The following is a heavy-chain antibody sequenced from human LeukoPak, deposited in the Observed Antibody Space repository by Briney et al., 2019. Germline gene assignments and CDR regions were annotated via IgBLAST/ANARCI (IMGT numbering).Heavy chain of an antibody. CDR1: GFTFDDYG. D-gene: IGHD1-26*01. V-gene: IGHV3-20*04. CDR2: INWNGGST. J-gene: IGHJ4*02. CDR3: AKAGSIRFDY. Sequence: GGSLRLSCAASGFTFDDYGMSWVRQAPGKGLEWVSGINWNGGSTGYADSVKGRFTISRDNSKNTLYLQMNSLRAEDTAVYYCAKAGSIRFDYWGQGTLVTVSS.